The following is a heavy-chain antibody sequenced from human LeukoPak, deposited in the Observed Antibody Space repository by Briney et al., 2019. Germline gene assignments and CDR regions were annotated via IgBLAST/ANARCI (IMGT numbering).Heavy chain of an antibody. CDR1: GYTFTSYA. CDR3: ARLSAYSSGWPFDY. CDR2: INAGNGNT. J-gene: IGHJ4*02. D-gene: IGHD6-19*01. V-gene: IGHV1-3*03. Sequence: ASVKVSCKASGYTFTSYAMHWVRQAPGQRLEWMGWINAGNGNTKYSQEFQGRVTITRDTSASTAYMELSSLRSEDMAVYYCARLSAYSSGWPFDYWGQGTLVTVSS.